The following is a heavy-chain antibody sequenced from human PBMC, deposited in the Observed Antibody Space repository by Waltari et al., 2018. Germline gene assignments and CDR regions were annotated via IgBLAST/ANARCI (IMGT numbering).Heavy chain of an antibody. CDR3: ARPGTGMVGGWELHDAFDI. Sequence: QLQLQESGPGLVMPSETLSLTCTVSGGSISSSRYYWGWISQPTGKGLEWIGSIYYSGSTYYNPSLKSRVTISVDTSKNQFSLKLSSVTAADTAVYYCARPGTGMVGGWELHDAFDIWGQGTMVTVSS. CDR2: IYYSGST. CDR1: GGSISSSRYY. V-gene: IGHV4-39*01. J-gene: IGHJ3*02. D-gene: IGHD1-26*01.